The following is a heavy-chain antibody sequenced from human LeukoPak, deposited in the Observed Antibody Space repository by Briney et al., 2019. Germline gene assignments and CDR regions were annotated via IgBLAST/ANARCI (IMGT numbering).Heavy chain of an antibody. CDR2: ISAYNGNT. J-gene: IGHJ5*02. CDR3: ARAGDCSSTSSYRNWFDP. D-gene: IGHD2-2*01. Sequence: ASVKVSCMASGYTFTSYGISWVRQAPGQGLEWMGWISAYNGNTNYAQKLQGRVTMTTDTSTSTAYMELRSLRSDDTAVYYCARAGDCSSTSSYRNWFDPWGQGTLVTVSS. V-gene: IGHV1-18*01. CDR1: GYTFTSYG.